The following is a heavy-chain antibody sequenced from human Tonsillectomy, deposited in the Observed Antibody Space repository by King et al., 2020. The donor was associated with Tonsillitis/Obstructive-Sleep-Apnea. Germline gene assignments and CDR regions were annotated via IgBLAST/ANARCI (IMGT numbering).Heavy chain of an antibody. CDR2: ISAYNSNT. J-gene: IGHJ5*02. D-gene: IGHD5-12*01. V-gene: IGHV1-18*01. CDR3: ARDIVPTTGVNWFDP. CDR1: GYTFTIHG. Sequence: VQLVESGAEVKKPGASVKVSCKASGYTFTIHGISWVRQAPGQGLEWMGWISAYNSNTNYAQKFQGRVTMTTDTSTSTAYMELRSLRSDDTAVYYCARDIVPTTGVNWFDPWGQGTLVTVSS.